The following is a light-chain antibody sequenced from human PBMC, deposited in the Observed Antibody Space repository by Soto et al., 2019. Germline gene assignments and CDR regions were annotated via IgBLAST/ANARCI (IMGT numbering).Light chain of an antibody. Sequence: DVVMTQTPLSSPVTLGQPASISCRFSQSLVHSDGNTYLSWFQQRSGQSPRLLIYKISNRFSGDPDRFSGSGAGTDFTLNINRVEADDVWVYYCMQAPQFPRTFGQGTNVEIK. J-gene: IGKJ1*01. V-gene: IGKV2-24*01. CDR1: QSLVHSDGNTY. CDR3: MQAPQFPRT. CDR2: KIS.